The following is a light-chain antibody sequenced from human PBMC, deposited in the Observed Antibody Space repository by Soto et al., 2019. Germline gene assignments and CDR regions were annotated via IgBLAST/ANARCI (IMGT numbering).Light chain of an antibody. V-gene: IGKV4-1*01. CDR1: RSVLSNSNNKNY. CDR2: WAS. J-gene: IGKJ5*01. Sequence: VMTQSPDSLDVSLGERATISCKSSRSVLSNSNNKNYLAWFQQKPGQPPKLLIYWASTRESGVPERFSGSGSATDFTLTISILQAEDVAVYYCQQYHSDPITFGQGTRLEIK. CDR3: QQYHSDPIT.